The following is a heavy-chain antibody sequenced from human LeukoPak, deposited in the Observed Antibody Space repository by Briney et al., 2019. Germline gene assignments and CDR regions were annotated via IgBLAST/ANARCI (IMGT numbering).Heavy chain of an antibody. Sequence: SETLFLTCTVSGGSISSYYWSWIRQPPGKGLEWIGYIYYSGSTNYNPSLKSRVTISVDTSKNQFSLKLSSVTAADTAVYYCARDFRGGTGGLDYWGQGTLVTVSS. CDR1: GGSISSYY. CDR2: IYYSGST. D-gene: IGHD3/OR15-3a*01. V-gene: IGHV4-59*12. CDR3: ARDFRGGTGGLDY. J-gene: IGHJ4*02.